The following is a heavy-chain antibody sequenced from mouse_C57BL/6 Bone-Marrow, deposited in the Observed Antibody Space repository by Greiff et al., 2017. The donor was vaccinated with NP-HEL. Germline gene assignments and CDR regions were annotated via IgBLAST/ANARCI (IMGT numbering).Heavy chain of an antibody. V-gene: IGHV5-4*03. CDR3: TREDDSQSHWYFGV. Sequence: EVKVVESGGGLVKPGGSLKLSCAASGFTFSSYAMSWVRQTPEKRLEWVATISDGGSYTYYPDNVKGRFTISRDNAKNNLYLQMSHLKSEDTAMYYCTREDDSQSHWYFGVWGTGTTVTVAS. D-gene: IGHD2-12*01. CDR1: GFTFSSYA. CDR2: ISDGGSYT. J-gene: IGHJ1*03.